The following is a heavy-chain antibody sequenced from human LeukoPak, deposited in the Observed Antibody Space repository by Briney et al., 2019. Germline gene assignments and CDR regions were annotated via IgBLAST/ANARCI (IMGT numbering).Heavy chain of an antibody. V-gene: IGHV1-69*06. D-gene: IGHD4-17*01. CDR2: TIPLFGTA. CDR3: ASGHYGDYGQWSSMNY. CDR1: GGTFSSYA. Sequence: SVKVSCKASGGTFSSYAISWVRQAPGQGPEWMGRTIPLFGTANYAQKFQGRLTITADKSTSTAYMELSSLRSEDTALYYCASGHYGDYGQWSSMNYWGQGTLVTVSS. J-gene: IGHJ4*02.